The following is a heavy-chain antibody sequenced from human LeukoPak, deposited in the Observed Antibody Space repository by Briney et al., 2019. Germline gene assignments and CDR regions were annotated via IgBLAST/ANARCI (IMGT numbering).Heavy chain of an antibody. CDR3: ARGEMATIEDAFDI. CDR1: GASISSDY. J-gene: IGHJ3*02. V-gene: IGHV4-59*01. Sequence: SETLSLTCTVSGASISSDYWSWIRQPPGKGLEWIGYIFFSGSTNYNPSLKSRVTMSVDTSKNQFSLRLSSVTAADTAVYYCARGEMATIEDAFDIWGQGTMVTVSS. CDR2: IFFSGST. D-gene: IGHD5-24*01.